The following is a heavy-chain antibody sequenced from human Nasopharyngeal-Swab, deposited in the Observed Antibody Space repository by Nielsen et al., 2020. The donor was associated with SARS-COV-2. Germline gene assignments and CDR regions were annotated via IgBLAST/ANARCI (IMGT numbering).Heavy chain of an antibody. CDR3: AKSSRGGSSSAFDI. Sequence: GESLKISCAASGFTFSSYAMSWVRQAPGKGLEWVSAISGSGGSTYYADSVKGRFTISRDNSKSTLYLQMNSLRAEDTAVYYCAKSSRGGSSSAFDIWGQGTMVTVSS. CDR2: ISGSGGST. CDR1: GFTFSSYA. J-gene: IGHJ3*02. V-gene: IGHV3-23*01. D-gene: IGHD1-26*01.